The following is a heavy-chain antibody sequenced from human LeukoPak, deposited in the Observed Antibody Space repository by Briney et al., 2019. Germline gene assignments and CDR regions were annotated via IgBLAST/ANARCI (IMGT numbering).Heavy chain of an antibody. V-gene: IGHV3-30*18. CDR1: GFPYSSYA. CDR2: ISYDGCNK. Sequence: PGGSEGLLRAASGFPYSSYALHWVRQAPGKGLGWVAVISYDGCNKYYADSVKGRFTISRDNSKNTLYLQMNSLRAEDTAVYYCAKEDAIRYSYVYPHSYFYYWGQG. D-gene: IGHD5-18*01. J-gene: IGHJ4*02. CDR3: AKEDAIRYSYVYPHSYFYY.